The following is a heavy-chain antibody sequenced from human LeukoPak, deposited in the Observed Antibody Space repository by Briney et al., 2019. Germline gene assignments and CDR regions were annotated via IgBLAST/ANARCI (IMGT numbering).Heavy chain of an antibody. V-gene: IGHV1-46*01. J-gene: IGHJ4*02. D-gene: IGHD4-17*01. CDR2: INPSGGST. CDR1: GYTFTSHY. CDR3: ARRDNGDYVLDY. Sequence: ASVKVSCKASGYTFTSHYMHWVRQAPGQGLEWMGIINPSGGSTSYAQKFQGRVTMTRDMSTNTVYMELNSLRSEDTAVYYCARRDNGDYVLDYWGQGTLVTVSS.